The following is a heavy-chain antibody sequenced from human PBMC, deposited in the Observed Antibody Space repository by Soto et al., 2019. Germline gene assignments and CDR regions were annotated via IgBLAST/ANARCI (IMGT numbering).Heavy chain of an antibody. CDR2: INAGNGNT. J-gene: IGHJ4*02. CDR3: ARDKSAGDYLFDY. CDR1: GYTFTSYA. D-gene: IGHD4-17*01. V-gene: IGHV1-3*01. Sequence: GASVKVSCKASGYTFTSYAMHWVRQAPGQRLEWMGWINAGNGNTKYSQKFQGRVTITRDTSASTAYMELSSLRSGDTAVYYCARDKSAGDYLFDYWGQGTLVTVSS.